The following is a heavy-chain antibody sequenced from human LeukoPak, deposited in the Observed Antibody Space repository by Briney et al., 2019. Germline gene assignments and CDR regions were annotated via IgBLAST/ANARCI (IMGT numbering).Heavy chain of an antibody. CDR1: GDSVSSGSSA. D-gene: IGHD2-8*02. Sequence: SQTLSLTCAISGDSVSSGSSAWNWLRQSPSRSLEWPGRTYYRSKWYHDYALFLQSRIIISPDTSNNQISLQLSSVTPEDTAVYYCARVLVSYAMDVWGTGTTVTVSS. V-gene: IGHV6-1*01. J-gene: IGHJ6*04. CDR3: ARVLVSYAMDV. CDR2: TYYRSKWYH.